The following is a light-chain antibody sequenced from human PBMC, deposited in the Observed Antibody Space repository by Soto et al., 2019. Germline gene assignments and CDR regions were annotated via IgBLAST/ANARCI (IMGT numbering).Light chain of an antibody. CDR1: QTISSW. CDR3: QQYNSYS. V-gene: IGKV1-5*03. Sequence: DIQMTQSPSTLSGSVGDRVTITCRASQTISSWLAWYQQKPGKAPKLLIYKASTLKRGVPSRFSGSGSGTEFTLTISSLQPDDFATYYCQQYNSYSFGQGTKVDIK. CDR2: KAS. J-gene: IGKJ1*01.